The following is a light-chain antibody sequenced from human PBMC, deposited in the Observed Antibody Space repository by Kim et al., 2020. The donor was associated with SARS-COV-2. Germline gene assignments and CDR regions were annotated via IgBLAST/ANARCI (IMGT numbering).Light chain of an antibody. CDR2: LYN. CDR1: GSNIASHT. J-gene: IGLJ3*02. CDR3: ATWDIGLNGPV. V-gene: IGLV1-44*01. Sequence: TISRSGSGSNIASHTWNWYQQGPGTAPKLLLYLYNQRPSGVPARFSGSKSGTSASLAISGLQSDDEADYYCATWDIGLNGPVFGGGTQLTVL.